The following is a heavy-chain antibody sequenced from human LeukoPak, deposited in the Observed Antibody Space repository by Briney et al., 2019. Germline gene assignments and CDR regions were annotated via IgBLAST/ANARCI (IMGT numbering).Heavy chain of an antibody. J-gene: IGHJ4*02. Sequence: PSETLSLTCTVSGGSITNFYWSWIRQPPGQGLEWIGYIYYSGSTNYNPSLKSRVTISVDTSKNQFSLRLSSVTAADTAVYYCARGALDTKTRFDYWGQGTLVTVSS. CDR2: IYYSGST. CDR3: ARGALDTKTRFDY. D-gene: IGHD5-18*01. CDR1: GGSITNFY. V-gene: IGHV4-59*01.